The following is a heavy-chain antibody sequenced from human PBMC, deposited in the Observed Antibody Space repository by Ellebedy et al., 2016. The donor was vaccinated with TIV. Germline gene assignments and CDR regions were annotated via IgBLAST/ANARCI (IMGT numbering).Heavy chain of an antibody. CDR2: IRNSGSS. Sequence: MPSETLSLTCTVSGGSISSGGYYWSWIRQVPGKGLEWIGYIRNSGSSDYNPSLKSRVTISVDTSKNQFSLKLSAVTAADTAVYYCARDLDDWGQGTLVTVSS. V-gene: IGHV4-31*03. J-gene: IGHJ4*02. D-gene: IGHD3-10*01. CDR1: GGSISSGGYY. CDR3: ARDLDD.